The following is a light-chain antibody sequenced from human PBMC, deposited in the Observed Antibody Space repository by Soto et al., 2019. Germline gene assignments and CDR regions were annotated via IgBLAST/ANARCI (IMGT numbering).Light chain of an antibody. CDR1: PSVSSN. Sequence: EIMMTQSPANLSVSPGERATLSCRASPSVSSNLAWYQQKPGQAPRLLIYGASTRATGIPARFSGSGSGTEFTLTISSLQSEDFAVYYCQHYNNWPRTFGQGTKVEIK. V-gene: IGKV3-15*01. CDR3: QHYNNWPRT. CDR2: GAS. J-gene: IGKJ1*01.